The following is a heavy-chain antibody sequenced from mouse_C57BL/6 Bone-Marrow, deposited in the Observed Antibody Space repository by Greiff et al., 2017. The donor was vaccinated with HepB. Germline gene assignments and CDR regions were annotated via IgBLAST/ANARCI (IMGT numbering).Heavy chain of an antibody. Sequence: EVHLVESEGGLVQPGSSMKLSCTASGFTFSDYYMAWVRQVPEKGLEWVANINYDGSSTYYLDSLKSRFIISRDNAKNILYLQMSSLKSEDTATYYCARVLITTVVATPYAMDYWGQGTSVTVSS. CDR1: GFTFSDYY. CDR3: ARVLITTVVATPYAMDY. J-gene: IGHJ4*01. V-gene: IGHV5-16*01. CDR2: INYDGSST. D-gene: IGHD1-1*01.